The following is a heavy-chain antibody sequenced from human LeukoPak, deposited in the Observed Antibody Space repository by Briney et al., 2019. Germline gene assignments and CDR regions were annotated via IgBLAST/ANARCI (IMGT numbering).Heavy chain of an antibody. CDR3: ARQQLVHFDY. CDR2: INHSGST. V-gene: IGHV4-34*01. J-gene: IGHJ4*02. Sequence: SETLSLTCTVSGGSISGYYWSWIRQPPGKGLEWIGEINHSGSTNYNPSLKSRVTMSVDTSKNQFSLKLSSVTAADTAVYYCARQQLVHFDYWGQGTLVTVSS. CDR1: GGSISGYY. D-gene: IGHD6-13*01.